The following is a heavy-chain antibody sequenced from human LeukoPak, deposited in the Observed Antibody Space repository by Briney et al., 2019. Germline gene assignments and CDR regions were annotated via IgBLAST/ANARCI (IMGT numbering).Heavy chain of an antibody. CDR3: ARGGYYDSSGYYFDY. J-gene: IGHJ4*02. V-gene: IGHV3-30*04. CDR2: ISYDGSNK. D-gene: IGHD3-22*01. Sequence: GGSLRLSCAASGFTFSSYAMSWVRQAPGKGLEWVAVISYDGSNKYYADSVKGRFTISRDNSKNTLYLQMNSLRAEDTAVYYCARGGYYDSSGYYFDYWGQGTLVTVSS. CDR1: GFTFSSYA.